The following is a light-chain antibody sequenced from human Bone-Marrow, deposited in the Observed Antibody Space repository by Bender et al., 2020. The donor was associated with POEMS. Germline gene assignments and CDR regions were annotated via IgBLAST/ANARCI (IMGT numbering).Light chain of an antibody. CDR3: SSFTESHKWV. Sequence: QSVLTQPPSVSGTPGQDVTISCTGRDSDLGSNYAYWFQQFPGMAPKLLIYDVIKRNSGVPHRFSGSKSGTTASLTISGLQAEDEAHYYCSSFTESHKWVFGGGTRLTLL. V-gene: IGLV1-47*02. J-gene: IGLJ3*02. CDR2: DVI. CDR1: DSDLGSNY.